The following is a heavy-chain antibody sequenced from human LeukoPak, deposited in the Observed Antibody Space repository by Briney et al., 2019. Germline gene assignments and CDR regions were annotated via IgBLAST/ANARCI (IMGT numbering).Heavy chain of an antibody. CDR1: GFTFDDYA. CDR3: AKDLYHYYYGMDV. J-gene: IGHJ6*02. Sequence: GRSLRLSCAASGFTFDDYAMHWVRHAPGKGLEWVSGTSWNSGSIGYADTVKGRFTISRDNAKNSLYLQMNSLRAEDTALYYCAKDLYHYYYGMDVWGQGTTVTVSS. V-gene: IGHV3-9*01. CDR2: TSWNSGSI. D-gene: IGHD3-16*02.